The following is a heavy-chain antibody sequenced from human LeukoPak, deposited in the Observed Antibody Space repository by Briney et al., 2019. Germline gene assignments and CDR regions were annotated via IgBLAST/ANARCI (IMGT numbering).Heavy chain of an antibody. Sequence: SSETLSLTCAVYGVSFSGYYWSWIRQPPGKGLEWIGSIYYSGSTYYNPSLKSRVTISVDTSKNQFSLKLSSVTAADTAVYYCARSGSSGWYWFDPWGQGTLVTVSS. CDR1: GVSFSGYY. CDR2: IYYSGST. CDR3: ARSGSSGWYWFDP. V-gene: IGHV4-34*01. J-gene: IGHJ5*02. D-gene: IGHD6-19*01.